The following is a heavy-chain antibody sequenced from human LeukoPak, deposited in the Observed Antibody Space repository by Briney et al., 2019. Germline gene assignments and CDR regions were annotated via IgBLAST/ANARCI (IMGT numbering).Heavy chain of an antibody. CDR3: ARDPRCGGDCYSELRY. D-gene: IGHD2-21*02. CDR1: GFTFSSYG. CDR2: IWYDGSNK. Sequence: GRSLRLSCAASGFTFSSYGMHWVRQAPGKGLEWVAVIWYDGSNKYYADSVKGRFTISRDNSKNTLYLQMNSLRAEDTAVYYCARDPRCGGDCYSELRYWGQGTLVTVSS. V-gene: IGHV3-33*01. J-gene: IGHJ4*02.